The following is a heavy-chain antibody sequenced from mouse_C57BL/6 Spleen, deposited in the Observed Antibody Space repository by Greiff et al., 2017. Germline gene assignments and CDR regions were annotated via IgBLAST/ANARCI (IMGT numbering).Heavy chain of an antibody. J-gene: IGHJ2*01. Sequence: EVKLVESGGGLVQPGGSLSLSCAASGFTFTDYYMSWVRQPPGKALEWLGFIRNKANGYTTEYSASVKGRFTISRDNSQSILYRQMNALRAEDSATYYCAIHYYGSSFDYWGQGTTLTVSS. V-gene: IGHV7-3*01. CDR3: AIHYYGSSFDY. D-gene: IGHD1-1*01. CDR2: IRNKANGYTT. CDR1: GFTFTDYY.